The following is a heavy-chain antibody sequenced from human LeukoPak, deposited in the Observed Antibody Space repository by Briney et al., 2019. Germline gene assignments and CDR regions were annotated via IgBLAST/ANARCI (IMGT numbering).Heavy chain of an antibody. D-gene: IGHD3-22*01. CDR3: ARTPTGHYGSSGYFPYYFDY. CDR2: MNPNSGNT. V-gene: IGHV1-8*01. J-gene: IGHJ4*02. Sequence: ASVKVSCKASGYTFTSYDINWVRQATGQGLEWMGWMNPNSGNTGYAQKFQGRVTMTRNTSISTAYMELSSLRSDDTAVYYCARTPTGHYGSSGYFPYYFDYWGQGTLVTVSS. CDR1: GYTFTSYD.